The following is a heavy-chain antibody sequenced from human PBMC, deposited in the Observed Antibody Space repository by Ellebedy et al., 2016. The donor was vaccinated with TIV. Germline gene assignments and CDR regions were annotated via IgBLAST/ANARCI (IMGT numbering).Heavy chain of an antibody. V-gene: IGHV3-21*01. D-gene: IGHD2-2*01. J-gene: IGHJ4*02. CDR3: ASPPEKAIVVPAAYGYFDY. CDR1: GFTFSSYS. CDR2: ISSSSSYI. Sequence: GGSLRLSXAASGFTFSSYSMNWVRQAPGKGLEWVSSISSSSSYIYYADSVKGRFTISRDNAKNSLYLQMNSLRAEDTAVYYCASPPEKAIVVPAAYGYFDYWGQGTLVTVSS.